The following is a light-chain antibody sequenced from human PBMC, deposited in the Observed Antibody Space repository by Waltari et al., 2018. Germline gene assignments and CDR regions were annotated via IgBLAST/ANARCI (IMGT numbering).Light chain of an antibody. CDR1: QSVTSNS. Sequence: EIVLTQSPGTLSLSPGERATLSCRASQSVTSNSLVWYQQKPGQAPRLLIYGASSRATGIPDRFSGSGSGTDFTLTISRLEPEDFAVYYCQQYGSSSTFGQGTRLEIK. CDR3: QQYGSSST. J-gene: IGKJ5*01. CDR2: GAS. V-gene: IGKV3-20*01.